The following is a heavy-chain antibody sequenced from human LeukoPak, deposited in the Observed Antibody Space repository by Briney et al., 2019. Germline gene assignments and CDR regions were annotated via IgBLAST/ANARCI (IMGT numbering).Heavy chain of an antibody. V-gene: IGHV4-39*07. J-gene: IGHJ4*02. Sequence: SSETLSLTCTVPGGSISSSSYYWGWIRQPPGKGLEWIGSIYYSGSTYYNPSLKSRVTMSVDTSKNQFSLKLSSVTAADTAVYYCARGSEQYCSSTNCSFDYWGQGTLVTVSS. CDR3: ARGSEQYCSSTNCSFDY. D-gene: IGHD2-2*01. CDR1: GGSISSSSYY. CDR2: IYYSGST.